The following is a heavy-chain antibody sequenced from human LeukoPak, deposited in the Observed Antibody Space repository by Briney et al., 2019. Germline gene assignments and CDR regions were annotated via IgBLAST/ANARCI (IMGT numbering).Heavy chain of an antibody. CDR1: GGSISSGGYY. V-gene: IGHV4-31*03. CDR2: IYYSGST. Sequence: SETLSLTCTVSGGSISSGGYYWTWIRQHPGKGLEWIGYIYYSGSTYYNPSLKSRVTISVDTSKNQFSLKLSSVTAADTAVYYCARVRGKQWLATYFDYWGQGTLVTVSS. D-gene: IGHD6-19*01. CDR3: ARVRGKQWLATYFDY. J-gene: IGHJ4*02.